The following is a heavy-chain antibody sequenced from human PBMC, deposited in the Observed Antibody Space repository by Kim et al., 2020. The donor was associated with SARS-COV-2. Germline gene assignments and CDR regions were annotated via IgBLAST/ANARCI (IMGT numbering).Heavy chain of an antibody. CDR1: GGSISSTDYC. V-gene: IGHV4-39*01. Sequence: SETLSLTCTASGGSISSTDYCWGWIRQPPGQGLEWIGCIYDSANAKYNPSLRGPLSISVYTTQNSLSLNLISVTAAATYFYSCARRFD. J-gene: IGHJ5*01. CDR3: ARRFD. CDR2: IYDSANA.